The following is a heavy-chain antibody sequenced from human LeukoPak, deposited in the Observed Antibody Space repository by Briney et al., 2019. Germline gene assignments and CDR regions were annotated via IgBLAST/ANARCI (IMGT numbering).Heavy chain of an antibody. D-gene: IGHD6-13*01. CDR3: ARQVVAAAGDFDY. V-gene: IGHV4-39*01. CDR1: GGSISSSSYY. Sequence: SETLSLTCTVSGGSISSSSYYWGWIRQPPGKGLEWIGSIYYSGSTYYNPSLKSRVTISVDTSKNQFSLKLSSVTAADTAVYYCARQVVAAAGDFDYWGQGTLVTVS. CDR2: IYYSGST. J-gene: IGHJ4*02.